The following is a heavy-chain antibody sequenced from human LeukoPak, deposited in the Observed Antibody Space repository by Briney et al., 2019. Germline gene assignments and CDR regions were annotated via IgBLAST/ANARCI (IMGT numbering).Heavy chain of an antibody. J-gene: IGHJ4*02. CDR1: GFTFSSYS. CDR2: IKQDGSEK. V-gene: IGHV3-7*03. Sequence: PGGSLRLSCAASGFTFSSYSMSWVRQAPGKGLEWVANIKQDGSEKYYVDSVKGRFTISRDNAKNSLYLQMNSLRAEDTAVYYCARAFYGDYYFDYWGQGTLVTVSS. D-gene: IGHD4-17*01. CDR3: ARAFYGDYYFDY.